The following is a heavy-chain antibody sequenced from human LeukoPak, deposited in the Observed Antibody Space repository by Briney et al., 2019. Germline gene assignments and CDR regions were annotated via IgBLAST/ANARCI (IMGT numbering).Heavy chain of an antibody. D-gene: IGHD3-10*01. V-gene: IGHV3-73*01. J-gene: IGHJ4*02. CDR2: IRSKANSYAT. CDR1: GFTFSGSA. Sequence: PGGSLRLSCAASGFTFSGSAMHWVRQASGKGLEWVGRIRSKANSYATAYAASVKGRFTISRGDSKNTAYLQMNSLKTEDTAVYYCTSRGYVNYYGSGSYFDYWGQGTLVTVSS. CDR3: TSRGYVNYYGSGSYFDY.